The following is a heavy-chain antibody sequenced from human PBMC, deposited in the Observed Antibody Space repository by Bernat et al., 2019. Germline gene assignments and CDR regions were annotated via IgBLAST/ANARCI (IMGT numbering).Heavy chain of an antibody. Sequence: QVQLVQSGAEVKKPGSSVKVSCKASGGTFSSYTISWVRQAPGQGLEWMGRIIPILGIANYAQKFQGRVKITADKSTSTAYMELSSLRSEDTAVYYCARDPAGYGSAASWFDPWGQGTLVTVSS. CDR2: IIPILGIA. J-gene: IGHJ5*02. V-gene: IGHV1-69*08. D-gene: IGHD3-10*01. CDR3: ARDPAGYGSAASWFDP. CDR1: GGTFSSYT.